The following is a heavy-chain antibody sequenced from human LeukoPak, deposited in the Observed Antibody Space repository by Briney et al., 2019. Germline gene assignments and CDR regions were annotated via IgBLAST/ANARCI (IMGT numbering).Heavy chain of an antibody. CDR1: GGSISSYY. D-gene: IGHD3-10*01. Sequence: SETLSLTCTVSGGSISSYYWSWIRQPPGKGLEWIGYIYYSGSTNYNPSLKSRVTISVDRSKNQFSLKLSSVTAADTAVYYCARASGGGNDYWGQGTLVTVSS. V-gene: IGHV4-59*12. CDR2: IYYSGST. CDR3: ARASGGGNDY. J-gene: IGHJ4*02.